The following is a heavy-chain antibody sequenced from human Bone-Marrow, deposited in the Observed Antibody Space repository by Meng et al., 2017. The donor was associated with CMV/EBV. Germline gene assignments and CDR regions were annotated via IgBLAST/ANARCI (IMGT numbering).Heavy chain of an antibody. D-gene: IGHD2-15*01. CDR3: ESVGSDDWFDP. J-gene: IGHJ5*02. CDR1: GGSISSSGYC. V-gene: IGHV4-39*01. CDR2: SYYSGST. Sequence: AESLSLSCTVSGGSISSSGYCWGWQRQPTGKGLEWIGCSYYSGSTYSNPSLRRRVTITVDTSKTQYTLRLSSVTAAETAEYYCESVGSDDWFDPWGQGTLVTVSS.